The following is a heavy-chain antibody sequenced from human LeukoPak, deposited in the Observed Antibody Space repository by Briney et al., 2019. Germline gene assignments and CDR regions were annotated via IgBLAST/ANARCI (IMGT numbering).Heavy chain of an antibody. CDR1: GFTFGDYA. D-gene: IGHD6-13*01. Sequence: PGRSLRLSCAASGFTFGDYAMHWVRQAPGKGLEWVSGISWNSGSIGYADSVKGRFTISRDNAKNSLYLQMNSLRAEDTALYYCAKYTTAAARVTLFDYWGQGTLVTVSS. V-gene: IGHV3-9*01. CDR3: AKYTTAAARVTLFDY. J-gene: IGHJ4*02. CDR2: ISWNSGSI.